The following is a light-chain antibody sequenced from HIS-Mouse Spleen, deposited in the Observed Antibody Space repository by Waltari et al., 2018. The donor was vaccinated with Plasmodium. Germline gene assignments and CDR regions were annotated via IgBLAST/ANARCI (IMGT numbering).Light chain of an antibody. CDR2: DDS. J-gene: IGLJ3*02. CDR3: YATDSSGNHRV. Sequence: SYELTQPPSVSVSPGQTARITCSGDALPTKNAYWYQKKSGQAQVLVSYDDSKRSPGIPARCSCSSSGTMATLTISGAQVEDEADYYWYATDSSGNHRVFGGGTKLTVL. V-gene: IGLV3-10*01. CDR1: ALPTKN.